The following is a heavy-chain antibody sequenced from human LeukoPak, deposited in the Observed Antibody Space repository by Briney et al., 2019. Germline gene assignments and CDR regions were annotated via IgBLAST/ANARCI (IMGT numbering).Heavy chain of an antibody. D-gene: IGHD6-6*01. J-gene: IGHJ1*01. Sequence: SQTLSVTCAVSGVSLSSGDYYWSWFRQPPGTGLERIGYIYYSGSTYYNPSLKSRVTISVDTSKNQFSLKLSSVTAADTAVYYCAHSTTIAARRLEYFQHWGQGTLVTVSS. CDR2: IYYSGST. CDR3: AHSTTIAARRLEYFQH. CDR1: GVSLSSGDYY. V-gene: IGHV4-30-4*08.